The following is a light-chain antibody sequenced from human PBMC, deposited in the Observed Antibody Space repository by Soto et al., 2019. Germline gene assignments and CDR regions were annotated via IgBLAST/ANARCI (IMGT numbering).Light chain of an antibody. V-gene: IGKV1-39*01. CDR1: QNIKKY. Sequence: DIQMTQSPSSLSASVGDRVTITCRASQNIKKYLNWYQQKPGKAPNLLIYTASSLQVGLPSRFSGSGSGTDFTLTISSLQHEDSETYYCQQSLGTQLTFGGGTKVDIK. CDR3: QQSLGTQLT. CDR2: TAS. J-gene: IGKJ4*01.